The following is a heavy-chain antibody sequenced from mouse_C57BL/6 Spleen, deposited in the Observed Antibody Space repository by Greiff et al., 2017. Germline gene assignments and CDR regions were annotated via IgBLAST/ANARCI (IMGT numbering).Heavy chain of an antibody. J-gene: IGHJ2*01. CDR1: GYTFTSYW. V-gene: IGHV1-52*01. D-gene: IGHD1-1*01. Sequence: QVQLQQPGAELVRPGSSVKLSCKASGYTFTSYWMHWVKQRPIQGLEWIGNIDPSDSETHYNQKFKDKATLTVEKSASTAYMQHSSLTSEDSAVYYCAREGYYGSSFYYLDYWGQGTTLTGSS. CDR2: IDPSDSET. CDR3: AREGYYGSSFYYLDY.